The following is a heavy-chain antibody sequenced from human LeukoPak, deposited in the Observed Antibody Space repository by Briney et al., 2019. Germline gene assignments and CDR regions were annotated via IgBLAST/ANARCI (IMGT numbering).Heavy chain of an antibody. J-gene: IGHJ4*02. CDR3: ARSLPYDYVWGSYRYQGYFDY. CDR1: GFTFSSYG. V-gene: IGHV3-33*01. Sequence: PGGSLRLSCAASGFTFSSYGMHWVRQAPGKGLEWVAVIWYDGSNKYYADSVKGRFTISRDNSKNTLYLQMNSLRAEDTAVYYCARSLPYDYVWGSYRYQGYFDYWGQGTLVTVSS. D-gene: IGHD3-16*02. CDR2: IWYDGSNK.